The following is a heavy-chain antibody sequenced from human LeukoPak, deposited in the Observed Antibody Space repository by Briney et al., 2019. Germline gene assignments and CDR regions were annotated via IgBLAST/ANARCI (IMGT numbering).Heavy chain of an antibody. J-gene: IGHJ4*02. CDR2: IKQDGSEK. D-gene: IGHD3-22*01. CDR3: AKSTRGSSGYSSGFDY. CDR1: GFTFSSYW. Sequence: GGSLRLSCAASGFTFSSYWMSWVRQAPGKGLEWVANIKQDGSEKYYVDSVKGRFTISRDNAKNSLYLQMNSLRAEDTAVYYCAKSTRGSSGYSSGFDYWGQGTLVTVSS. V-gene: IGHV3-7*03.